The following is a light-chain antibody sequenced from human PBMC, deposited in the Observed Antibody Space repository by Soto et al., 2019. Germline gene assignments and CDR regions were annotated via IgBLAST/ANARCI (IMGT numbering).Light chain of an antibody. J-gene: IGKJ2*01. CDR3: QLYGSSSYT. Sequence: EIVLTQSPGTLSLSPGERATLSCRASQSVSSSYLVWYQQKPGQAPRLLIYGASSRATGIPDRFGGSGSGTDFTLTNSRLEPEDFAVYYCQLYGSSSYTFGQGTNLEIK. CDR2: GAS. V-gene: IGKV3-20*01. CDR1: QSVSSSY.